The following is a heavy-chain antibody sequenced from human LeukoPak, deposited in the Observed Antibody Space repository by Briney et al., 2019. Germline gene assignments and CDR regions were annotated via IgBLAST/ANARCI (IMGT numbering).Heavy chain of an antibody. CDR2: IYYSGGT. V-gene: IGHV4-39*07. D-gene: IGHD5-18*01. Sequence: SETLSLTCTVSGSSISSSSYYWGWIRQPPGKGLEWIGSIYYSGGTYYNPSLKSRVTISVDTSKNQFSLKLSSVTAADTAVYYCANCGYSFSGWGQGTLVTVSS. CDR1: GSSISSSSYY. J-gene: IGHJ4*02. CDR3: ANCGYSFSG.